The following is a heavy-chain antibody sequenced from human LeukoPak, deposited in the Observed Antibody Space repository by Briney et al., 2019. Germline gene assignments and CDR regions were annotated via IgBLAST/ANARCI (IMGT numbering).Heavy chain of an antibody. D-gene: IGHD4-17*01. V-gene: IGHV1-24*01. J-gene: IGHJ3*02. CDR3: ATRLRWTPFGAFDI. CDR1: GYTLTELS. Sequence: ASVKVSCKVSGYTLTELSMHWVRQAPGKGLEWMGGFDPEDGETIYAQKFQGRVTMTEDTSTDTACMELSSLRSEDTAVYYCATRLRWTPFGAFDIWGQGTMVTVSS. CDR2: FDPEDGET.